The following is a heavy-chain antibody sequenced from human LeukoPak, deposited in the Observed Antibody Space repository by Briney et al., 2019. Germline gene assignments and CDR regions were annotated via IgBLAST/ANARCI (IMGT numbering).Heavy chain of an antibody. J-gene: IGHJ5*02. Sequence: SETLSLTCTVSGYSISSGYYWGWIRQPPGKGLEWIGSIYHSGSTYYNPSLKSRVTISVDTSKNQFSLKLSSVTAAEAAVYYCARVGSSSWYLGWFDPWGQGTLVTVSS. CDR1: GYSISSGYY. V-gene: IGHV4-38-2*02. CDR2: IYHSGST. CDR3: ARVGSSSWYLGWFDP. D-gene: IGHD6-13*01.